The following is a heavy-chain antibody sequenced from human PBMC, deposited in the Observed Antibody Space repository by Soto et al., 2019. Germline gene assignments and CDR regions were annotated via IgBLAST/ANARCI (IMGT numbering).Heavy chain of an antibody. D-gene: IGHD2-15*01. CDR1: GFTFSSYS. V-gene: IGHV3-21*01. CDR3: ARDHCSGGSCYSDY. Sequence: EVQLVESGGGLVKPGGSLRLSCAASGFTFSSYSMNWVRQAPGKGLEWVSSISSSSYIYYADSVKGRFTISRDNAKNSLYLQMNSLRAEDTAVYYCARDHCSGGSCYSDYWGQGTLVTVSS. J-gene: IGHJ4*02. CDR2: ISSSSYI.